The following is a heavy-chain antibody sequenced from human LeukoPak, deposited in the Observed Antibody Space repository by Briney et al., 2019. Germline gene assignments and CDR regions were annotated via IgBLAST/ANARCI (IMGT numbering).Heavy chain of an antibody. CDR1: GGSISSSSYY. Sequence: PSETLSLTCTVSGGSISSSSYYWGWIRQPPGKGLEWIGSIYYSGSTYYNPSLKSRVTISVDTSKNQFSLKLSSVTAADTAVYYCARLIRDSSSAYDAFDIWGQGTMVTVSS. CDR2: IYYSGST. J-gene: IGHJ3*02. CDR3: ARLIRDSSSAYDAFDI. D-gene: IGHD6-13*01. V-gene: IGHV4-39*01.